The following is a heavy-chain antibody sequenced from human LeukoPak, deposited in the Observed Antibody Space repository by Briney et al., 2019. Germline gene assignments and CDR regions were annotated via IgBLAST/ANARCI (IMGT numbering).Heavy chain of an antibody. Sequence: ASVKVSCKVSGYTFKNYGISWVRQAPGQGLEWMGGIIPIFGTANYAQKFQGRVTITTDESTSTAYMELSSLRSEDTAVYYCARGGCSSTSCYTRRALDIWGQGTMVTVSS. CDR3: ARGGCSSTSCYTRRALDI. J-gene: IGHJ3*02. V-gene: IGHV1-69*05. CDR2: IIPIFGTA. D-gene: IGHD2-2*02. CDR1: GYTFKNYG.